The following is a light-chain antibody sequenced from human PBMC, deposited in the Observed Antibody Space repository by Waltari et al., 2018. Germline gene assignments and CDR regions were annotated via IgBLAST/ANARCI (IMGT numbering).Light chain of an antibody. V-gene: IGLV2-14*01. J-gene: IGLJ2*01. Sequence: QSALTQPASVSGSPGQSIPISCTGTSSDVGGYNYVSWYQQHPGKAPKLMIYEVSNRPSGVSNRFSGSKSGNTASLTISGLQAEDEADYYCSSYTSSSRVVFGGGTKLTVL. CDR3: SSYTSSSRVV. CDR2: EVS. CDR1: SSDVGGYNY.